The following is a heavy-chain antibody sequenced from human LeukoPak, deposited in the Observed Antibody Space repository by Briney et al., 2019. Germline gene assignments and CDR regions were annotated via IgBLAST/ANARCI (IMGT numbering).Heavy chain of an antibody. D-gene: IGHD3-10*01. J-gene: IGHJ4*02. Sequence: GESLQISCKGSGYSFTNYYIAWARQMPGKGLEWMGIIYPGDSDTRYSPSFQGQVIISADKSINTAYLQWSSLKASDTAMYYCARGIMVRGVIFADYWGQGTLVTVSS. V-gene: IGHV5-51*01. CDR1: GYSFTNYY. CDR3: ARGIMVRGVIFADY. CDR2: IYPGDSDT.